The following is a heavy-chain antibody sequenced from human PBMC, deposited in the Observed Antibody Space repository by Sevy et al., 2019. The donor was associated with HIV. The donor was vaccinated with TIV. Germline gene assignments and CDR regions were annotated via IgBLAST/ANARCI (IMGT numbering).Heavy chain of an antibody. CDR1: GFTFSSYS. J-gene: IGHJ3*02. CDR2: ISSSSYI. D-gene: IGHD6-6*01. Sequence: GGSLRLSCAASGFTFSSYSMNWVRQAPGKGLEWVSSISSSSYIYYADSVKGRFTISRDNAKNSLYLQMNSLRAEDTAVYYCARPRLGRTDAFDIWGQGTMVTVSS. CDR3: ARPRLGRTDAFDI. V-gene: IGHV3-21*01.